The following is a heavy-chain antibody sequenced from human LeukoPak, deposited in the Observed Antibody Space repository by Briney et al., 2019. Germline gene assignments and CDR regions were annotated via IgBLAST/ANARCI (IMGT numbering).Heavy chain of an antibody. CDR1: GFTFSSYA. V-gene: IGHV3-30*04. Sequence: PGGSLRLSCAASGFTFSSYAMHWVRQAPGKGLEWVAVISYDGSNKYYADSVKGRFTISRDNSKNTLYLQMNSLRAEDTAVYYCTRDGFDWLLFFDYWGQGTLVTVSS. J-gene: IGHJ4*02. D-gene: IGHD3-9*01. CDR2: ISYDGSNK. CDR3: TRDGFDWLLFFDY.